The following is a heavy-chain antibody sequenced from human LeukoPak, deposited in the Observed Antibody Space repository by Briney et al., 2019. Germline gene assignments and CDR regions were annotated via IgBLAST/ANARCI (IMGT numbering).Heavy chain of an antibody. Sequence: GGSLRLSCSASGFTFGDYAMSWVRQAPGKGLEWVANIKEDGSEKYYVDSVKGRFTISRDNAKNSLYLQMNSLRAEDTAVYYCAGWDYDSSGYLYYYYYYMDVWGKGTTVTVSS. D-gene: IGHD3-22*01. J-gene: IGHJ6*03. CDR2: IKEDGSEK. CDR3: AGWDYDSSGYLYYYYYYMDV. CDR1: GFTFGDYA. V-gene: IGHV3-7*01.